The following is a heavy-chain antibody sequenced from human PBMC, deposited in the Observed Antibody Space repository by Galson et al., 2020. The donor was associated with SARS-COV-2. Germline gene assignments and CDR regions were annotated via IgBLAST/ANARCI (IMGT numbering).Heavy chain of an antibody. J-gene: IGHJ6*02. CDR1: GFTFSNYA. Sequence: QLGESLKISCAASGFTFSNYAMHWVRQAPGKGLEWVAVISYEGSNKYYADSVRGRFFISRDNSKNTLYLQMDSLRAEDTAVYYCAKRPKVFEIWPYGVDVWGQGTTVTVS. V-gene: IGHV3-30*18. CDR2: ISYEGSNK. D-gene: IGHD3-10*02. CDR3: AKRPKVFEIWPYGVDV.